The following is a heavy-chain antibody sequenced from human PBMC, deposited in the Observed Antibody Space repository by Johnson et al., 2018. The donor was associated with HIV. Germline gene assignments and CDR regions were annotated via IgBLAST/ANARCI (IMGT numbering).Heavy chain of an antibody. CDR1: GFTFGNYW. V-gene: IGHV3-7*05. J-gene: IGHJ3*02. Sequence: VQLVESGGGLVQPGGSLRLSCAASGFTFGNYWMGWVRQASGKGLGWLANIKEDGSEDSYVDSVKGRFTISRDNAQNSLYLQMDRLRAEDSAVYYCARDGVYSSPHDAFDIWGQGTMVTVSS. CDR2: IKEDGSED. D-gene: IGHD6-13*01. CDR3: ARDGVYSSPHDAFDI.